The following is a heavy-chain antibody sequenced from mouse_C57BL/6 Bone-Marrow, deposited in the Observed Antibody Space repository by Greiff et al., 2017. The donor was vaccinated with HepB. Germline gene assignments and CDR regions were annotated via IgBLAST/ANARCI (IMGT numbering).Heavy chain of an antibody. J-gene: IGHJ2*01. Sequence: VQLQQPGAELVKPGASVKLSCKASGYTFTSYWMQWVKQRPGQGLEWIGEIDPSDSYTNYNQKFKGKATLTVDTSSSTAYMQLSSLTSEDSAVYYCAVYYYGFDYWGQGTTLTVSS. D-gene: IGHD1-1*01. CDR2: IDPSDSYT. CDR3: AVYYYGFDY. V-gene: IGHV1-50*01. CDR1: GYTFTSYW.